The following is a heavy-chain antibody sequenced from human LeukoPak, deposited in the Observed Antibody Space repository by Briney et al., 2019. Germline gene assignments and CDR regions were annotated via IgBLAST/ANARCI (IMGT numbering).Heavy chain of an antibody. Sequence: GGSLRLSCAASGVSFSTTWMHWVRQVPGKGLMWVSHVSSDGSRTYADSVKGRFTVPRDNNKDMVYLQMSSLRAEDTAVYYCATDGAYGLTHWGQGTLVTVSS. CDR1: GVSFSTTW. D-gene: IGHD3-16*01. CDR2: VSSDGSRT. CDR3: ATDGAYGLTH. J-gene: IGHJ4*02. V-gene: IGHV3-74*01.